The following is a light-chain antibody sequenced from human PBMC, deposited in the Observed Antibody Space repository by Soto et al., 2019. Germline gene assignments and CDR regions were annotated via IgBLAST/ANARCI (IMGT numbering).Light chain of an antibody. CDR1: SSNIGAGYD. Sequence: QSALTQPPSVSGAPGQRVTISCTWISSNIGAGYDVHWYQQLPGTAPKLLIYGNSNRPSGVPDRFSGSKSGTSASLAITGLQAEDEADYYCQSYDSSLSGYVVFGGGTKLTVL. V-gene: IGLV1-40*01. J-gene: IGLJ2*01. CDR2: GNS. CDR3: QSYDSSLSGYVV.